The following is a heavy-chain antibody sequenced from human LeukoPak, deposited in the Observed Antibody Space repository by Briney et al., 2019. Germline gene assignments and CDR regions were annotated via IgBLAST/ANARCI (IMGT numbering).Heavy chain of an antibody. CDR2: ISAYNGNT. CDR1: GYTFTSYG. D-gene: IGHD2-15*01. J-gene: IGHJ4*02. Sequence: GASVKVSCKASGYTFTSYGISWVRQAPGQGLEWMGWISAYNGNTNYAQKLQGRVTMTTDTSTSTAYMELRSLRSDDTAVYYCARDIYCSGGSCYYGIGFDYWGQGTLVTVSS. CDR3: ARDIYCSGGSCYYGIGFDY. V-gene: IGHV1-18*01.